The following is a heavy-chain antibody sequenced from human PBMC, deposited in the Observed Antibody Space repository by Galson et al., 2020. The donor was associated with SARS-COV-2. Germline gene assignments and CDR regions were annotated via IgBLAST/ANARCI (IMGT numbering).Heavy chain of an antibody. Sequence: GGSLRLSCIASGFSFNDHFMDWVRQAPGKGLEWVARIRNKANSYTTEYAASVRGRFTISRDDSKNSVHLQASSLKTEDTAVYYCTRDWSGGGYYWGQVTLVTVSA. CDR3: TRDWSGGGYY. J-gene: IGHJ4*02. D-gene: IGHD2-15*01. V-gene: IGHV3-72*01. CDR1: GFSFNDHF. CDR2: IRNKANSYTT.